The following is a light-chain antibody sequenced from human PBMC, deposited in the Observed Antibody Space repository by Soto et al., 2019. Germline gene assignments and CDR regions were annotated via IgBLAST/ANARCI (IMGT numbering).Light chain of an antibody. CDR3: YSYTTSSTRV. J-gene: IGLJ1*01. Sequence: QSALTQPASVSGSPGQSITISCTGTSSDVGSYNLVSWYQQHPGKAPKLMIYEVSYRPSGVSNRFSGSKSGNTASLTISGLQAEDEADYYCYSYTTSSTRVFGTGTKLTVL. CDR1: SSDVGSYNL. V-gene: IGLV2-14*02. CDR2: EVS.